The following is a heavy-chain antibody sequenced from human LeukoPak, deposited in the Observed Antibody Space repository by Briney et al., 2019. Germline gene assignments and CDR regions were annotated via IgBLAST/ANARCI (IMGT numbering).Heavy chain of an antibody. V-gene: IGHV3-11*01. J-gene: IGHJ4*02. Sequence: GGSLRLSCAASGFTFSDYYMSWIRQAPGKGLEWVSYISSSGSTIYYADSVKGRFTISRANAKNSLYLQMNSLRAEDTAVYYCARVTYYYDSSGYYENLNQFDYWGQGTLVTVSS. CDR3: ARVTYYYDSSGYYENLNQFDY. D-gene: IGHD3-22*01. CDR1: GFTFSDYY. CDR2: ISSSGSTI.